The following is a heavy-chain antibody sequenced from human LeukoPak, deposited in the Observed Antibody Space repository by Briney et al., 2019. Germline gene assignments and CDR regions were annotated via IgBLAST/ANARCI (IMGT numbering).Heavy chain of an antibody. Sequence: SSETLSLTCTVSGDSISSYYWSWIRQPPGKGLEWIGYIYYSGSTNYNPSLKSRVTISVDTSKNQFSLKLSSVTAADTAVYYCVRDGEQQLVPPYYYYGMDVWGQGTTVTVSS. J-gene: IGHJ6*02. CDR2: IYYSGST. D-gene: IGHD6-13*01. CDR3: VRDGEQQLVPPYYYYGMDV. CDR1: GDSISSYY. V-gene: IGHV4-59*12.